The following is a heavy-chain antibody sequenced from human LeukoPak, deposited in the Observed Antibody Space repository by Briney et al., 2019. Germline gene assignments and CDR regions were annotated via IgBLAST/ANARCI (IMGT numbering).Heavy chain of an antibody. D-gene: IGHD6-13*01. Sequence: ASVKVSCKASGYTFTSYGISWVRKAHAPGLKRMGWISAYNGNTNYAQKLQGRVTMTTDTSTSTAYMELRSLRSDDTAVYYCARSIAAAAPFDYWGQGTLVTVSS. V-gene: IGHV1-18*01. CDR1: GYTFTSYG. J-gene: IGHJ4*02. CDR3: ARSIAAAAPFDY. CDR2: ISAYNGNT.